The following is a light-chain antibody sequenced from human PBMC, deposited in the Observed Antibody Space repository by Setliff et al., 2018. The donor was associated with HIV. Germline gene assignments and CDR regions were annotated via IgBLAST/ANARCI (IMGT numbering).Light chain of an antibody. CDR3: SSYASSNTLP. V-gene: IGLV2-14*01. Sequence: QSVLTQPASVSGSPGQAITISCTGTSSDVGGYSYVSWYQQHPGKAPKLLIYEVRNRPSGVSNRFSGSKSGNTASLTISGRQAEDEADYYCSSYASSNTLPFGTGTKVTVL. J-gene: IGLJ1*01. CDR1: SSDVGGYSY. CDR2: EVR.